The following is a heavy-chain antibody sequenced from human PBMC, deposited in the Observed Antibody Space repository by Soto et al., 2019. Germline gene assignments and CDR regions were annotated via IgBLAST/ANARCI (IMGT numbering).Heavy chain of an antibody. Sequence: SETLSLTCTVSGASISGFYWSWIRKSAGKGLEWIGRIYATGTTDYNPSLKSRVMMSVDTSKKQFSLKLRSVTAADTAVYYCVRDGTKTLRDWFDPWGQGISVTGSS. CDR2: IYATGTT. J-gene: IGHJ5*02. CDR3: VRDGTKTLRDWFDP. V-gene: IGHV4-4*07. D-gene: IGHD1-1*01. CDR1: GASISGFY.